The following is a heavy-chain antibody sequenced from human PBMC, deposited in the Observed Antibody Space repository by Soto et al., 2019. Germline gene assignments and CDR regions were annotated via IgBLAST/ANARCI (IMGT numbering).Heavy chain of an antibody. CDR1: GGSIYTYY. Sequence: PSETLSLTCNVSGGSIYTYYWNWIRQSPGKGLEWIGYISDGGSTNYNPSLKSRVTISVDTSKNQFSLKLSSVTAADTAVYYCARVGGYGMDVWGQGTTVTV. CDR3: ARVGGYGMDV. V-gene: IGHV4-59*08. D-gene: IGHD3-10*01. J-gene: IGHJ6*02. CDR2: ISDGGST.